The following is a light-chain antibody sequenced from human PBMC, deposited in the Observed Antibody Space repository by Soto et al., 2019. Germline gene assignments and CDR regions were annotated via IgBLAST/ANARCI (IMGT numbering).Light chain of an antibody. CDR2: DAS. V-gene: IGKV3-11*01. CDR1: RSVTTF. Sequence: EIVLTQSPATLSLSPGERATLSCRASRSVTTFLAWYQQKPGQAPRLLLYDASKRATGAPTRFSGSGSGTDFILTITSLEPEDFAVYYCQQRTNWPLTFGGGTKVERK. CDR3: QQRTNWPLT. J-gene: IGKJ4*01.